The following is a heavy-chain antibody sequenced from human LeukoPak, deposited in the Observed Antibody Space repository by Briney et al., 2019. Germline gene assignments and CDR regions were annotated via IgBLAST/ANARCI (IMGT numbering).Heavy chain of an antibody. D-gene: IGHD2-2*03. CDR3: AREGLMDHDAFDI. CDR1: GGSISSYY. Sequence: PSETLSLTCTVSGGSISSYYWSWIRQPPGKGLEWIGYIYYSGSTNYNPSLKSRVTISVDTSKNQFSLKLSSVTAADTAVYYCAREGLMDHDAFDIWGQGTMVTASS. V-gene: IGHV4-59*01. CDR2: IYYSGST. J-gene: IGHJ3*02.